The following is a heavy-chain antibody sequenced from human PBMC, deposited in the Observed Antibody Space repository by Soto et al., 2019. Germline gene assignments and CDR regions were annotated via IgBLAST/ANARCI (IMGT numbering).Heavy chain of an antibody. D-gene: IGHD6-13*01. Sequence: SETLSLTCTVSGGSISSSSYYWGWIRQPPGKGLEWIGSIYYSGSTYYNPSLKSRVTISVDTSKNQFSLKLSSVTAADTAVYYCARHWGQQLAIDYWGQGTLVTVSS. V-gene: IGHV4-39*01. CDR3: ARHWGQQLAIDY. CDR1: GGSISSSSYY. J-gene: IGHJ4*02. CDR2: IYYSGST.